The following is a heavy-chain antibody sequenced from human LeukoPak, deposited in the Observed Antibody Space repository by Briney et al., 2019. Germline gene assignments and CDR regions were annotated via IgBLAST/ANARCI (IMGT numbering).Heavy chain of an antibody. CDR2: INPNSGGT. J-gene: IGHJ5*02. D-gene: IGHD5-18*01. CDR3: ARRGYSYGFVWFDP. Sequence: ASVKVSCKASGYTFTGYYMHWVRQAPGQGLEWMGWINPNSGGTNHAQKFQGRVTMTRDTSISTAYMELSRLRSDDTAVYYCARRGYSYGFVWFDPWGQGTLVTVSS. V-gene: IGHV1-2*02. CDR1: GYTFTGYY.